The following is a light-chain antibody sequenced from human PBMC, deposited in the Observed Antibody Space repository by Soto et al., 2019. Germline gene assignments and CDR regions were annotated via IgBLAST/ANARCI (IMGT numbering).Light chain of an antibody. CDR2: GAS. J-gene: IGKJ2*01. V-gene: IGKV3-15*01. Sequence: EIGMTQSASTLSLSPGERATLSCRASQSLSTDLAWYQQKTGQPPRLLIYGASTRDTDFPARFSGSGYGTEFNLTISSLQSEDSAVYYCQQYNNWPYTFGQGTKVDIK. CDR3: QQYNNWPYT. CDR1: QSLSTD.